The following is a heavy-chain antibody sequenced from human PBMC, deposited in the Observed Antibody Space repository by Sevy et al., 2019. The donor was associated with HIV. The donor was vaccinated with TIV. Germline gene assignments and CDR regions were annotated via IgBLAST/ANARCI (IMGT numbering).Heavy chain of an antibody. CDR1: GFTFSSYA. CDR2: ISGSGGST. V-gene: IGHV3-23*01. D-gene: IGHD3-22*01. CDR3: AKDATMIVVVITFFDY. Sequence: GGSLRLSCAASGFTFSSYAMSWVRQAPGKGLEWVSAISGSGGSTYYADSVKGRFTISRDNSKNTLYLQMNSLGAEDTAVYYCAKDATMIVVVITFFDYWGQGTLVTVSS. J-gene: IGHJ4*02.